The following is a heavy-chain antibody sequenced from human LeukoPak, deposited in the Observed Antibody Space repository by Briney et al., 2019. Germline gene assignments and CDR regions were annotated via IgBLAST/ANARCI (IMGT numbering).Heavy chain of an antibody. J-gene: IGHJ5*02. D-gene: IGHD2-2*01. CDR1: GGSISSSSYY. Sequence: PSETLSLTCTVSGGSISSSSYYWGWIRQPPGKGLEWIGSIYYSGSTYYNPSLKSRVTISVDTSKNQFSLKLSSVTAADTAVYYCAREEGGGYCSSTSCYPFDPWGQGTLVTVSS. CDR3: AREEGGGYCSSTSCYPFDP. V-gene: IGHV4-39*07. CDR2: IYYSGST.